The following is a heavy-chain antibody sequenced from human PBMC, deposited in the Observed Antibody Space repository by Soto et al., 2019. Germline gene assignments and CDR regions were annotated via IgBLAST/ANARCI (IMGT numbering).Heavy chain of an antibody. Sequence: LSCAASVCKFSSYAMSWFRQAPGKGLEWVSAISGSGGSTYYADSVKGLFTISRDKSRNARYLEMNSLRAEDAALYGWATLNAPEPQSNHRRPYLDYRRQRTLVPASS. CDR2: ISGSGGST. CDR1: VCKFSSYA. CDR3: ATLNAPEPQSNHRRPYLDY. V-gene: IGHV3-23*01. D-gene: IGHD2-2*01. J-gene: IGHJ4*02.